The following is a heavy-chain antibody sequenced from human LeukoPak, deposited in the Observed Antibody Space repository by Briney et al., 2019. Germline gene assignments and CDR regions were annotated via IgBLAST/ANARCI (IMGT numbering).Heavy chain of an antibody. V-gene: IGHV3-48*02. CDR2: ISSSSTI. Sequence: GGSLRLSCAASGFTFSSYSMIWVRQAPGKGLEWVSYISSSSTIYYADSVKGRFTISRDNAKNSLYLQMNSLRDEDTAVYYCARDYYDSSGYYHGAYWGQGTLVTVSS. D-gene: IGHD3-22*01. CDR1: GFTFSSYS. CDR3: ARDYYDSSGYYHGAY. J-gene: IGHJ4*02.